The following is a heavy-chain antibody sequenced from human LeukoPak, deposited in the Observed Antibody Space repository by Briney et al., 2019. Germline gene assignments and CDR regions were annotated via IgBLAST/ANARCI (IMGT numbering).Heavy chain of an antibody. CDR1: GFTFDGYA. CDR3: ATQDGSWGY. V-gene: IGHV3-9*01. J-gene: IGHJ4*02. CDR2: ISWNSGSI. Sequence: TGGSLRLSCAASGFTFDGYAMHWVRQAPGKGLEWVSGISWNSGSIGYADSVKGRFTISRDNAKNSLYLQMNSLRAEDTAVYYCATQDGSWGYWGQGTLVTVSS. D-gene: IGHD6-13*01.